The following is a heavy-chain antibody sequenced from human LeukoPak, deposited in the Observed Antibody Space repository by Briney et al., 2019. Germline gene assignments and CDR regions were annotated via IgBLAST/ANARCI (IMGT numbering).Heavy chain of an antibody. CDR1: GGSISSSSHY. CDR2: IYYSGST. CDR3: ARVFQAWFDP. V-gene: IGHV4-39*07. J-gene: IGHJ5*02. Sequence: PSETLSLTCTVSGGSISSSSHYWGWIRQPPGKGLEWIGTIYYSGSTYYTPSLKSRVTISLDTSKNQFSLNLRSVSAADTAVYYCARVFQAWFDPWGQGTLVTVSS.